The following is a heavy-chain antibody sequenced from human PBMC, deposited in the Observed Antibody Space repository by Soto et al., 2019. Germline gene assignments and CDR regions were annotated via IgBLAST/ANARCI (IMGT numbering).Heavy chain of an antibody. CDR1: GYTFTSYA. V-gene: IGHV1-3*01. Sequence: ASVKVSCKASGYTFTSYAMHWVRQAPGQRLEWMGWINAGNGNTKYSQKFQGRVTITRDTSASTAYMELSSLRSEDTAVYYCAREPAPYSSRWYGIAYWGQGTLVTVSS. CDR3: AREPAPYSSRWYGIAY. CDR2: INAGNGNT. D-gene: IGHD6-13*01. J-gene: IGHJ4*02.